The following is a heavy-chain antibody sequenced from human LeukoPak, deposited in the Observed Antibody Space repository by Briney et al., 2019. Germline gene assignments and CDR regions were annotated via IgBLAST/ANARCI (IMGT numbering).Heavy chain of an antibody. D-gene: IGHD1-26*01. CDR2: MYYSGST. J-gene: IGHJ4*02. CDR3: ARGEVGATPYYFDY. CDR1: GGSISSGDYY. Sequence: SQTLSLTCTVSGGSISSGDYYWSWIRQPPGKGLEWIGYMYYSGSTYYNPSLKSRVTISVDTSKNQFSLKLSSVTAADTAVYYCARGEVGATPYYFDYWGQGTLVTVSS. V-gene: IGHV4-30-4*01.